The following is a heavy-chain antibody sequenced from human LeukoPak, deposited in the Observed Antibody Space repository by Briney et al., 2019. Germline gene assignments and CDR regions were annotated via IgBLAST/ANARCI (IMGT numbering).Heavy chain of an antibody. CDR1: GGSISSGSYY. V-gene: IGHV4-61*02. J-gene: IGHJ3*02. Sequence: PSETLSLTCTVSGGSISSGSYYWSWIRQPAGKGLEWIGRIYTSGSTNYNPSLKSRVTISVDTSKNQFSLKLSSVTAADTAVYYCARDPDYYDSSGRAFDIWGQGTMVTVSS. D-gene: IGHD3-22*01. CDR2: IYTSGST. CDR3: ARDPDYYDSSGRAFDI.